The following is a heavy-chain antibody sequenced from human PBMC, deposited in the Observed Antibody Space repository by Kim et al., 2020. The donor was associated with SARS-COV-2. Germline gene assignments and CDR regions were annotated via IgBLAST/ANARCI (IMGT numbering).Heavy chain of an antibody. Sequence: GGSLRLSCTASGFTFSNYSMSWVRQAPGKGLEWVSGISGSGGSTYYADSVKGRFTISRDNSKKTLNLQMNSLRAEDTAVYYCAKDYEYGHHFDSWGQGTLVTASS. CDR3: AKDYEYGHHFDS. J-gene: IGHJ4*02. V-gene: IGHV3-23*01. D-gene: IGHD3-16*01. CDR1: GFTFSNYS. CDR2: ISGSGGST.